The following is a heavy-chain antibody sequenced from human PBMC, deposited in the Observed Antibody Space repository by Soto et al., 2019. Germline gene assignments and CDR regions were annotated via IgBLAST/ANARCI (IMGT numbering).Heavy chain of an antibody. CDR2: FYYSGST. V-gene: IGHV4-30-4*01. Sequence: KASETLSLTCTVSGGSISSGDYYWSWIRQPPGKGLEWIGYFYYSGSTYYNPSLKSRVTISVDTSKNQFSLKLSSVTAADTAVYYCAREMVRGRYGMDVWGQGTTVTVSS. J-gene: IGHJ6*02. D-gene: IGHD3-10*01. CDR1: GGSISSGDYY. CDR3: AREMVRGRYGMDV.